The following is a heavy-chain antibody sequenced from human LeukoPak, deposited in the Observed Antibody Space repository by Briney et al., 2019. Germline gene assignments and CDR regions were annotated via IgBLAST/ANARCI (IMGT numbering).Heavy chain of an antibody. D-gene: IGHD1-26*01. CDR1: GGSITAYY. Sequence: PSETLSLTCTVSGGSITAYYWSWIRQPPGMGLEWIGNIHSSGSTYYNPSLESRATLLIDTSKNQFSLKLNSVTAADTAVYYCAGDIRIVGATLYFDFWGQGTVVTVSS. CDR2: IHSSGST. J-gene: IGHJ4*02. CDR3: AGDIRIVGATLYFDF. V-gene: IGHV4-59*01.